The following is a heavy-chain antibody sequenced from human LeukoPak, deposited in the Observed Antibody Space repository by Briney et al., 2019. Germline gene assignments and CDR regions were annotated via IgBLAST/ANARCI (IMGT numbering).Heavy chain of an antibody. Sequence: PGESLRLSCAASGFTFTDCWMHGVRQVPGKGLVWVSTINTDTRGTYYADSVKGRFTTSRDNAKSTLYLQMDSLRAEDTAVYYCARAGVYHLDNWGQGTLVTVSS. V-gene: IGHV3-74*01. CDR3: ARAGVYHLDN. CDR1: GFTFTDCW. J-gene: IGHJ4*02. D-gene: IGHD3-10*01. CDR2: INTDTRGT.